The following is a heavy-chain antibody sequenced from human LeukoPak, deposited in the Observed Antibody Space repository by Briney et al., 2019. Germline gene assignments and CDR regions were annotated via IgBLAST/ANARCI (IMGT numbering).Heavy chain of an antibody. CDR2: IYRSGST. Sequence: PGGSLRLSCAASGFTASTNYESWVRQAPGKGLEWVSVIYRSGSTYYADSVKGRFTISRDNSKNTLYLQMNRLRAEDTAVYYCARDSGHDAFDIWGQGTMVTVSS. CDR3: ARDSGHDAFDI. CDR1: GFTASTNY. J-gene: IGHJ3*02. V-gene: IGHV3-53*01.